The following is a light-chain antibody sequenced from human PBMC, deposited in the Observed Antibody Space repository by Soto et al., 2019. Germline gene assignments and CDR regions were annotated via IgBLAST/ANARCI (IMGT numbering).Light chain of an antibody. J-gene: IGLJ1*01. Sequence: QSVRTQPRSVSGSPGQSVTISFTGTSSDVGGYNYVSWYQQHPGTAPKLIIFGVSKRPSGVPDRFSGSKSGNTASLSISGLQAEDEADYYCSSYAGTYSYVLGTGTKVTVL. V-gene: IGLV2-11*01. CDR2: GVS. CDR1: SSDVGGYNY. CDR3: SSYAGTYSYV.